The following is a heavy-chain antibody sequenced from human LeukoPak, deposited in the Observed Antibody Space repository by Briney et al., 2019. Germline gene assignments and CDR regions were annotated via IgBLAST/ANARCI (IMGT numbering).Heavy chain of an antibody. CDR1: GGSKSATYYY. Sequence: SETLSLTCTVSGGSKSATYYYWGWIRQPPGKGLEWIWSIYYSGTTNYNPSLKSRVTISMDTSKNQFSLKLASVTATDTAIYYCARRGDYWGQGILVTVSS. CDR3: ARRGDY. CDR2: IYYSGTT. V-gene: IGHV4-39*01. J-gene: IGHJ4*02.